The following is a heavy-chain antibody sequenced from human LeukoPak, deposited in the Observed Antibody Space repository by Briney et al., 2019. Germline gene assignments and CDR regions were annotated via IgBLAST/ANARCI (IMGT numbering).Heavy chain of an antibody. CDR3: SRNQYQVPYFLQYYGMDG. J-gene: IGHJ6*02. Sequence: GGSLRLSCAASGFTFSNYAMSWVRQAPGKGLEWVANIKEDGSEKYYVDSVKGRFTISRDNAKNSLSLQMDSLRVEDTAVYFCSRNQYQVPYFLQYYGMDGLGQGTPVIGSS. V-gene: IGHV3-7*01. CDR2: IKEDGSEK. D-gene: IGHD2-2*01. CDR1: GFTFSNYA.